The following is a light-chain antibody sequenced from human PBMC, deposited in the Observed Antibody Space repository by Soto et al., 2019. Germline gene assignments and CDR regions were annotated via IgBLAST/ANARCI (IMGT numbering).Light chain of an antibody. CDR3: LQHYTSPRT. Sequence: DIQITQSPSSLSASVADRVTIACRASQCIGSDLGWYRQKPVRAPERLIYSTSSLQSGVPSRFSGSGSGTEFSLTITSMQPEDFANYYCLQHYTSPRTFGQGTKLDIK. J-gene: IGKJ1*01. V-gene: IGKV1-17*01. CDR1: QCIGSD. CDR2: STS.